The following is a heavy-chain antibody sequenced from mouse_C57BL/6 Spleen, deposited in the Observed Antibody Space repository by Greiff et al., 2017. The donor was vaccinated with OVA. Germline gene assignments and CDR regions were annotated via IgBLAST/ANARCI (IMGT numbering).Heavy chain of an antibody. J-gene: IGHJ4*01. CDR3: ARKDDGYYDAMDY. CDR2: ISSGGSYT. CDR1: GFTFSSYG. Sequence: EVQGVESGGDLVKPGGSLKLSCAASGFTFSSYGMSWVRQTPDKRLEWVATISSGGSYTYYPDSVKGRFTISRDNAKNTLYLQMSSLKSEDTAMYYCARKDDGYYDAMDYWGQGTSVTVSS. D-gene: IGHD2-3*01. V-gene: IGHV5-6*01.